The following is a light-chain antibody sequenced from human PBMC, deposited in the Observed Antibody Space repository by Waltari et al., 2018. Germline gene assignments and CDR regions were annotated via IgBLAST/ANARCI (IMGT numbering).Light chain of an antibody. Sequence: SYELTQPPSVSVSPGQTARITCSGDALPKQFAYWYQQKPGQAPWVVRYKDTERPSGIPERFSGSSSGTTVTLTISGVQAEDEADYYCQSADSSGTYEVFGTGTKVTVL. V-gene: IGLV3-25*03. CDR1: ALPKQF. CDR3: QSADSSGTYEV. J-gene: IGLJ1*01. CDR2: KDT.